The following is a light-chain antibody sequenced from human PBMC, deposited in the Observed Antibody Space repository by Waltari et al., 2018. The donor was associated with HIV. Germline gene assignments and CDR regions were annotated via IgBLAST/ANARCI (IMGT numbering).Light chain of an antibody. CDR1: QGISTF. CDR2: AAS. Sequence: DIQLTQSPSFLSASVGDRVTITCRASQGISTFLAWYQQKPGTAPKLLLYAASTLQSGVPSRFSGSRAGTEFTLTINSLQPEDFATYYCQRLNRFPATFGQGTKVEIK. J-gene: IGKJ1*01. CDR3: QRLNRFPAT. V-gene: IGKV1-9*01.